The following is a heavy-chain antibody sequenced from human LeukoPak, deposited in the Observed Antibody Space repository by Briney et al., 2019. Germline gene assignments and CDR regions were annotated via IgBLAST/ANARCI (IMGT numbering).Heavy chain of an antibody. CDR3: AILPFPSRFIVGASPHYP. CDR2: IYHSGST. Sequence: SETLSLTCAVSGGSISSGGYSWSWIRQPPGKGLEWIGYIYHSGSTYYNPSLKSRVTISVDRSKNQFSLKLSSVTAADTTVYYCAILPFPSRFIVGASPHYPWGQGTLVTVSS. V-gene: IGHV4-30-2*01. D-gene: IGHD1-26*01. CDR1: GGSISSGGYS. J-gene: IGHJ5*02.